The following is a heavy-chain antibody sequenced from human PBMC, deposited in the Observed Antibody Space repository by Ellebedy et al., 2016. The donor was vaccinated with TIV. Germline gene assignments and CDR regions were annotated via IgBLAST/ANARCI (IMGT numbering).Heavy chain of an antibody. J-gene: IGHJ4*02. D-gene: IGHD1-1*01. CDR1: GGSISSPSYY. Sequence: MPSETLSLTCTVSGGSISSPSYYWGWIRQPPGKGLEWIGSIYYSGSTYYYPSLKRRVTMSIDTSKNQFSLTLSSVTAADTAVYYCARHHTVERGAIDYWGQGTLVTVSS. V-gene: IGHV4-39*01. CDR3: ARHHTVERGAIDY. CDR2: IYYSGST.